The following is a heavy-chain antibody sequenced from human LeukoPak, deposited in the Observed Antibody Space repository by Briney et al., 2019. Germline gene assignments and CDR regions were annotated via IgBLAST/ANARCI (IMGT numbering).Heavy chain of an antibody. D-gene: IGHD5-12*01. Sequence: GGSLRLSCAASGFTFSTYSMNWVRQAPGKGLEWVSSISSSSSYIYYADSVKGRFTISRDNSKNTLYLQMNSLRAEDTAVYYCARGQGYSGYDYPLDYWGQGTLVTVSS. CDR1: GFTFSTYS. J-gene: IGHJ4*02. CDR3: ARGQGYSGYDYPLDY. V-gene: IGHV3-21*01. CDR2: ISSSSSYI.